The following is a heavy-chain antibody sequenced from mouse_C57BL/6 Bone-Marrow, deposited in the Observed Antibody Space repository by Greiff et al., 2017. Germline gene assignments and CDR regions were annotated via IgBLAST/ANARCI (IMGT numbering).Heavy chain of an antibody. Sequence: VQLVESGPELVKPGASVKLSCKASGYTFTSYDINWVKQRPGQGLEWIGWIYPRGGSTKYNEKFKGKATLTVDQSSSTAYMELHSLTSEDSAVYCCARDYRSSYWYFDVWGKGTTVTVSS. CDR1: GYTFTSYD. CDR2: IYPRGGST. D-gene: IGHD1-1*01. J-gene: IGHJ1*03. V-gene: IGHV1-85*01. CDR3: ARDYRSSYWYFDV.